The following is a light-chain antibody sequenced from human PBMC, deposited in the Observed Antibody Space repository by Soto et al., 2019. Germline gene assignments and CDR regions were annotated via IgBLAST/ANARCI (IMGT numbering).Light chain of an antibody. Sequence: EIVLTQSPGTLSLSPGERATLSCRASQSIISNYLAWYQQKPGQAPRPLIYGAFSRAVGIPDNFSGSGSGTDFTLTIYRLEPEDFAVYYCQQYGTSPWTFGQGTKVEIK. CDR1: QSIISNY. J-gene: IGKJ1*01. V-gene: IGKV3-20*01. CDR2: GAF. CDR3: QQYGTSPWT.